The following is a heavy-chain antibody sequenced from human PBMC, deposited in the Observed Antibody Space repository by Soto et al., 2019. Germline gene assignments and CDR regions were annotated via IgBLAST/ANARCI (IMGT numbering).Heavy chain of an antibody. CDR3: ARESGGAVAGTFYFQH. CDR2: INAGNGNT. CDR1: GYTFTSYA. V-gene: IGHV1-3*01. D-gene: IGHD6-19*01. Sequence: ASVNVSCKASGYTFTSYAMHWVRQAPGQRLEWMGWINAGNGNTKYSQKFQGRVTITRDTSASTAYMELSSLRSEDTAVYYCARESGGAVAGTFYFQHWGQGTLVTVSS. J-gene: IGHJ1*01.